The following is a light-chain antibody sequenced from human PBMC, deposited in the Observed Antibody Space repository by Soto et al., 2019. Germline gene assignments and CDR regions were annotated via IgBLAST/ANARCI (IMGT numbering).Light chain of an antibody. J-gene: IGKJ2*01. Sequence: EIVLTQSPGTLSLSPGERATLSCRASQSVSSIYLAWYQQKPGQAPRLLIYGASSRAIGIPERFSGSGSGTDFILTISRLEPEDVAVYYCQHYGSSYTFGQGTKLEIK. CDR2: GAS. V-gene: IGKV3-20*01. CDR1: QSVSSIY. CDR3: QHYGSSYT.